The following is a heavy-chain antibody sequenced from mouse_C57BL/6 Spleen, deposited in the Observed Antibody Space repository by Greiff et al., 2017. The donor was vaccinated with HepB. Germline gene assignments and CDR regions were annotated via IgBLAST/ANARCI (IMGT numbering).Heavy chain of an antibody. CDR1: GYAFSSYW. V-gene: IGHV1-80*01. CDR3: ASGDYGSSHRYFDV. Sequence: VQLQQSGAELVKPGASVKISCKASGYAFSSYWMNWVKQRPGKGLEWIGQIYPGDGDTNYNGKFKGKATLTADKSSSTAYMQLSSLTSEDSAVYFCASGDYGSSHRYFDVWGTGTTVTVSS. D-gene: IGHD1-1*01. J-gene: IGHJ1*03. CDR2: IYPGDGDT.